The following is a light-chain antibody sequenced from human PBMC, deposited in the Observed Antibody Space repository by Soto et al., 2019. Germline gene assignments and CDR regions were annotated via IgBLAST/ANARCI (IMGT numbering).Light chain of an antibody. CDR2: EVS. CDR3: SSYTSSSTPVV. V-gene: IGLV2-14*01. J-gene: IGLJ1*01. CDR1: SSDVGGYNY. Sequence: QSALTQPASVSGSPGQSITISCTGTSSDVGGYNYVSWYQHHPGKAPKLMIYEVSHRPSGVSHRFSGSKSGSTASLTISGLQAEDEADYYCSSYTSSSTPVVFGTGTKVTVL.